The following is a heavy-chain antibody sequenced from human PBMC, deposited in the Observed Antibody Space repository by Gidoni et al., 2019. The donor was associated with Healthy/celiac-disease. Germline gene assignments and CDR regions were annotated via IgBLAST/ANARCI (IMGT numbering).Heavy chain of an antibody. J-gene: IGHJ5*02. CDR2: ISAYNGNT. D-gene: IGHD3-3*01. CDR1: GYTFTSYG. Sequence: QVQLVQSGAEVKKPGASVKVSCKASGYTFTSYGISWVRQAPGQGLEWMGWISAYNGNTTYAQKLQGRVTMTTDTSPSTAYMELRSLRSDDTAVYYCARDPVTNHLTNWFDPWGQGTLVTVSS. V-gene: IGHV1-18*04. CDR3: ARDPVTNHLTNWFDP.